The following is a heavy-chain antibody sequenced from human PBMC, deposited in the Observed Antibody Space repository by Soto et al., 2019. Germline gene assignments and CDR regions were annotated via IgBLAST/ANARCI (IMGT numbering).Heavy chain of an antibody. D-gene: IGHD2-2*01. V-gene: IGHV3-21*01. Sequence: PGGSLRLSCEASGFTFSRVSMNWVRQVPGKGLEWVASISSASSETWYADSVKGRFIISRDNAQNSLFLQMNTLRPEDSAIYYCARASYCSTTSCLEDVWGQGTTVTVSS. J-gene: IGHJ6*02. CDR3: ARASYCSTTSCLEDV. CDR1: GFTFSRVS. CDR2: ISSASSET.